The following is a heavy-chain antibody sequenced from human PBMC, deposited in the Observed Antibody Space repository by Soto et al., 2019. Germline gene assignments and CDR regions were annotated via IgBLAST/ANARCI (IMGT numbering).Heavy chain of an antibody. V-gene: IGHV1-18*01. CDR2: ISAYNGNT. J-gene: IGHJ5*02. CDR3: GRVESPTVTTLGWFDP. Sequence: ASVKVSCKASGYVFTNYGISWVRQAPGQGLEWMGWISAYNGNTKYAQKTQGRVTMTTDTSTSTAYMELRSLRFDDTAVYYCGRVESPTVTTLGWFDPWGQGTLVTVSS. D-gene: IGHD4-17*01. CDR1: GYVFTNYG.